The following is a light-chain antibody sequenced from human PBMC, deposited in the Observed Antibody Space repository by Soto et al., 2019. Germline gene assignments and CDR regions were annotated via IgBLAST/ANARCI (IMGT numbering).Light chain of an antibody. CDR1: QSVSSSY. CDR3: QQFGSSPPYT. Sequence: EIVLTQSPGTLSLSPGERATLSCRASQSVSSSYLAWYQQKPGQAPRLLIYGASSRATDIPDRFSGSGSGTDFPLTISRLEPEDFAVYYCQQFGSSPPYTFVLGTKLESK. J-gene: IGKJ2*01. V-gene: IGKV3-20*01. CDR2: GAS.